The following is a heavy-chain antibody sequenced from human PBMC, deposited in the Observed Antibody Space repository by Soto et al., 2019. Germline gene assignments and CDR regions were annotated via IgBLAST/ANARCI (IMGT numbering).Heavy chain of an antibody. CDR2: ISGGGDAP. D-gene: IGHD3-10*01. J-gene: IGHJ2*01. CDR1: GFTFINYA. CDR3: ARKVPGSTSRPDYWYFDL. V-gene: IGHV3-23*01. Sequence: EVQLLESGGGLVQPGGSLRLCCAGSGFTFINYAMNWVRQAPGKGLEWVSTISGGGDAPFFADSVRGRFTISRDNSKNTVTLQMNNLGVDDTAVYFCARKVPGSTSRPDYWYFDLWGRGTLVTVSS.